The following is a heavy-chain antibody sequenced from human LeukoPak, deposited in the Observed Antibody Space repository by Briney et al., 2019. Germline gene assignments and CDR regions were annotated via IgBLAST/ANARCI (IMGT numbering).Heavy chain of an antibody. CDR2: IYYSGST. V-gene: IGHV4-59*01. Sequence: SETLSLTCTVSGGSISSCYWSWIRQPPGKGLEWIGYIYYSGSTNYNPSLKSRVTISVDTSKNQFSLKLSSVTAADTAVYYCAREVPGDYYDSSGYLPYAFDIWGQGTMVTVSS. D-gene: IGHD3-22*01. CDR3: AREVPGDYYDSSGYLPYAFDI. CDR1: GGSISSCY. J-gene: IGHJ3*02.